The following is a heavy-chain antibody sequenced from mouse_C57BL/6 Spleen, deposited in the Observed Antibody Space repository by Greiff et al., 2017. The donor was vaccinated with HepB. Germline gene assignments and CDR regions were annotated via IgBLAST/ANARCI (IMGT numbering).Heavy chain of an antibody. D-gene: IGHD1-1*01. CDR3: GRSGTVGWYFDV. CDR2: INPGSGGT. V-gene: IGHV1-54*01. CDR1: GYAFTNYL. Sequence: QVQLQQSGAELVRPGTSVKVSCKASGYAFTNYLIEWVKQRPGQGLEWIGVINPGSGGTNYNGKFKGKATLTADKSSSTAYMQLSSLTSEDSAVYFCGRSGTVGWYFDVWGTGSTVSVSS. J-gene: IGHJ1*03.